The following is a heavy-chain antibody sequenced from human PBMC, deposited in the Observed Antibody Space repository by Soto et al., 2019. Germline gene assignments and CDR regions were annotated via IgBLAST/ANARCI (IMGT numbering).Heavy chain of an antibody. CDR2: IYHSGST. CDR3: APSKIYFFQSGRSHHVPLGF. Sequence: QVQLQQWGAGLLKPSETLSLTCAVSGGSLSNYYWSWIRQPPGKGLEWIGEIYHSGSTNYNPSLKSRVTRSVDTSKNQFYLKLTSVTAADTAVYYCAPSKIYFFQSGRSHHVPLGFWGQGTLVTVSS. D-gene: IGHD3-3*01. CDR1: GGSLSNYY. J-gene: IGHJ4*02. V-gene: IGHV4-34*02.